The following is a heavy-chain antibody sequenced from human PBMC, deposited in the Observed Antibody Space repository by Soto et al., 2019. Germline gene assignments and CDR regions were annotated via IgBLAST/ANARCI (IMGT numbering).Heavy chain of an antibody. Sequence: GGSLRLSCAASGFTFSSYGMHWVRQAPGKGLEWVAVISYDGSNKYYADSVKGRFTISRDNYKNTMYLQMNSLRAEDTAVYYCAKDPLQGSSSVHFDFWGQGTMVTVSS. CDR2: ISYDGSNK. J-gene: IGHJ4*02. D-gene: IGHD6-6*01. V-gene: IGHV3-30*18. CDR1: GFTFSSYG. CDR3: AKDPLQGSSSVHFDF.